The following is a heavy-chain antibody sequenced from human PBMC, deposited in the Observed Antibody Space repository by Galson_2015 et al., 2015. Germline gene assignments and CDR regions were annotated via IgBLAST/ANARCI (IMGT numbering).Heavy chain of an antibody. D-gene: IGHD1-26*01. CDR1: GFTFNNAW. V-gene: IGHV3-15*01. J-gene: IGHJ4*02. CDR3: FTTSEWEVRFDY. CDR2: IKSKTDGGKT. Sequence: SLRLSCAASGFTFNNAWMSWVRQVPGKGLVWVSRIKSKTDGGKTDYAAPVKGRITISRDDSKDALYLKMNSLKNEDTEVYYCFTTSEWEVRFDYWGQGTLVTVSS.